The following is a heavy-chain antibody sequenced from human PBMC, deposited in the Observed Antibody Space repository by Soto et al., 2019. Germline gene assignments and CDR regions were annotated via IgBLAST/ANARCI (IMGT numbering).Heavy chain of an antibody. J-gene: IGHJ4*02. CDR2: IYYSGST. V-gene: IGHV4-61*08. CDR3: ARWVVVTAAYDY. D-gene: IGHD2-21*02. Sequence: ASETLALTCTVTGGSISSGGYDWSWIRQPPGKGLEWIGYIYYSGSTNYNPSLKSRVTISVDTSKNQFSLKLSSVTAADTAVYYCARWVVVTAAYDYWGQGTLVTVSS. CDR1: GGSISSGGYD.